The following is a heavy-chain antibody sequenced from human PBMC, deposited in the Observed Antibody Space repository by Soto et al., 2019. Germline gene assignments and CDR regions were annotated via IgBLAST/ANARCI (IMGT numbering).Heavy chain of an antibody. CDR2: ISGSGDST. CDR3: AVAQDIVVVVAAFTLVDN. D-gene: IGHD2-15*01. V-gene: IGHV3-23*01. J-gene: IGHJ4*02. CDR1: GFTFSSYA. Sequence: PGGSLRLSCAASGFTFSSYAMSWVRQAPGKGLEWVSAISGSGDSTYYADSVKGRFTISRDNSKNTLYLQMNSLRAEDTAVYYCAVAQDIVVVVAAFTLVDNWGQGTLVTVSS.